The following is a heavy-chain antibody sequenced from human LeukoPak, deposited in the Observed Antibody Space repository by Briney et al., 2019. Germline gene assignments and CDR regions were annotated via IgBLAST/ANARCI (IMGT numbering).Heavy chain of an antibody. J-gene: IGHJ4*02. CDR3: ARAPSRAVRGVTRYYFDY. V-gene: IGHV1-8*01. CDR2: SGNT. Sequence: SGNTGYAQKFQGRVTMTRNTSISTAYMELSSLRSDDTAVYYCARAPSRAVRGVTRYYFDYWGQGTLVTVSS. D-gene: IGHD3-10*01.